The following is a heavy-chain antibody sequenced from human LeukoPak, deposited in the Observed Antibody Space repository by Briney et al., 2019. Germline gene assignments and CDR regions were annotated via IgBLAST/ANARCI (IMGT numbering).Heavy chain of an antibody. D-gene: IGHD2-21*01. J-gene: IGHJ4*02. CDR3: ARELSQIVWGGLDY. Sequence: QPGGSLRLSCAASGFIFSHYGMHWVRQVPGKGLEWVAVIQNDASTENFADSVKGRFTISRDNSKNTVFLQMNSLRVEDTAVYYCARELSQIVWGGLDYGGQGTLVSVSS. V-gene: IGHV3-33*05. CDR1: GFIFSHYG. CDR2: IQNDASTE.